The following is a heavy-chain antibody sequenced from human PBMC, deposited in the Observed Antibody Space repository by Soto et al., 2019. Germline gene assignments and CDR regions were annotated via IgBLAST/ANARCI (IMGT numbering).Heavy chain of an antibody. CDR3: ARVKYSPPAYYCDGMDA. Sequence: QVQLVQSGAEVKKPGASVKVSCKASGYTFTSYGISWVRQAPGQGLEWMGWISAYNGNTNYAQKLQGRFTMTTDTSTSTAYMELSSRIADVTAMYYCARVKYSPPAYYCDGMDAWGQGTTVTVSS. D-gene: IGHD5-18*01. J-gene: IGHJ6*02. CDR2: ISAYNGNT. V-gene: IGHV1-18*01. CDR1: GYTFTSYG.